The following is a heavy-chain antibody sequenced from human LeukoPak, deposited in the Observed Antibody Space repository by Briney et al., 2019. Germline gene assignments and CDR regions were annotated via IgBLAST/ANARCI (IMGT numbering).Heavy chain of an antibody. Sequence: GGSLRLSCAASGFSVINSYMSWVRQAPGKGLEWVSVIYSNGNTFYADSVKGRFTISRDNSQNKLYLQMNRLRAEDTAVYYCARDRGYDPLTSFSEVLFSDFWGQGALVTVSS. J-gene: IGHJ4*02. CDR2: IYSNGNT. CDR1: GFSVINSY. D-gene: IGHD1-14*01. V-gene: IGHV3-53*01. CDR3: ARDRGYDPLTSFSEVLFSDF.